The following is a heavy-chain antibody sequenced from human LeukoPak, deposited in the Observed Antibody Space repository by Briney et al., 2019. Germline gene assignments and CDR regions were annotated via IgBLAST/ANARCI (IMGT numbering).Heavy chain of an antibody. V-gene: IGHV4-59*01. CDR3: ARAAYYYGSGSPYFDY. D-gene: IGHD3-10*01. CDR1: GGSISSYY. Sequence: SETLSLTCTVSGGSISSYYWSWIRQPPGKGLEWIGYIYYSGSTNYNPSLKSRVTISVDTSKNQFSLKLSSVTAADTAVYYCARAAYYYGSGSPYFDYWGQGTLVTVSS. J-gene: IGHJ4*02. CDR2: IYYSGST.